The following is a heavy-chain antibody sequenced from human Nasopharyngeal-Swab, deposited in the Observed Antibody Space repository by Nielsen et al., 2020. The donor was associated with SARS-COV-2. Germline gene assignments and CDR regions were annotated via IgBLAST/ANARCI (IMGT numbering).Heavy chain of an antibody. CDR1: GFSFNTYN. J-gene: IGHJ3*02. D-gene: IGHD2-21*02. Sequence: SVKVSCKASGFSFNTYNFNWVRQAPGQGLEWMGGINPVFDTPNYAQKFQGSVTITADESTSTAYMELSRLRSDDTAVYYCARSHIVVVTDAFDIWGQGTMVTVSS. CDR2: INPVFDTP. CDR3: ARSHIVVVTDAFDI. V-gene: IGHV1-69*13.